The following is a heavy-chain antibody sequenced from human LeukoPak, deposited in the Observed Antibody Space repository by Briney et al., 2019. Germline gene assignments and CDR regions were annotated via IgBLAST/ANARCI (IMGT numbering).Heavy chain of an antibody. J-gene: IGHJ6*03. Sequence: GASVKVSCKASGGTFSSYAISWVRQAPGQGLEWMGGIIPIFGTANYAQKFQGRVTITADKSTSTAYMELSSLRSEDTAVYYCAGEGYSYGNPVYYYYMDVRGKGTTVTVSS. CDR3: AGEGYSYGNPVYYYYMDV. V-gene: IGHV1-69*06. CDR1: GGTFSSYA. D-gene: IGHD5-18*01. CDR2: IIPIFGTA.